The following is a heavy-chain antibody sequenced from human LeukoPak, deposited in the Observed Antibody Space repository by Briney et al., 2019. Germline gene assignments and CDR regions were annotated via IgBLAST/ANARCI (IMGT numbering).Heavy chain of an antibody. CDR1: GYTFTSYD. J-gene: IGHJ6*02. D-gene: IGHD2-2*01. CDR3: ARVQRPLHCSSTSCYSGYYYYGMDV. CDR2: MNPNSGNT. Sequence: ASVKVSCKASGYTFTSYDINWVRQATGQGLEWMGWMNPNSGNTGYAQKFQGRVTMTRNTSISTAYMELSSLRSEDTAVYYCARVQRPLHCSSTSCYSGYYYYGMDVWGQGTTVTVSS. V-gene: IGHV1-8*01.